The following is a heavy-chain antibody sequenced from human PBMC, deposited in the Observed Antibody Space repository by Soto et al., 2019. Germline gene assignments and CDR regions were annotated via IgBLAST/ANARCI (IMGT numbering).Heavy chain of an antibody. Sequence: EVQLVESGGGLVQPGGSLRLSCAASGFTFSSYWMSWVRQAPGKGLEWVANIKQDGNEKYYVDSVKGRFTISRDNAKNSLYLQMNSLRAEDTAVYYCVRVNVLRFLEWLLHFDYWGQGTLVTVSS. D-gene: IGHD3-3*01. CDR2: IKQDGNEK. J-gene: IGHJ4*02. CDR3: VRVNVLRFLEWLLHFDY. CDR1: GFTFSSYW. V-gene: IGHV3-7*01.